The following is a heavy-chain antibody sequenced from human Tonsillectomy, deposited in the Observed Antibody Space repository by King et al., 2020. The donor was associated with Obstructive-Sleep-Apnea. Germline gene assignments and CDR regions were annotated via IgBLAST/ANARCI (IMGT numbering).Heavy chain of an antibody. CDR3: ARGRFYYYDSSGYPDY. J-gene: IGHJ4*02. CDR2: IYYSGST. V-gene: IGHV4-31*03. D-gene: IGHD3-22*01. CDR1: GGSISSGGYY. Sequence: VQLQESGQGLVKPSQTLSLTCTVSGGSISSGGYYWSWIRQHPGKGLEWIGYIYYSGSTYYNPSLKSRVTISVDTSKNQFSLKLSSVTAADTAVYYCARGRFYYYDSSGYPDYWGQGTLVTVSS.